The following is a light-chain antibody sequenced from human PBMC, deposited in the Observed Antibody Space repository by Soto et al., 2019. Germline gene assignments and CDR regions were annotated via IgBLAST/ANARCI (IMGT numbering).Light chain of an antibody. CDR3: QHRNNRPFS. V-gene: IGKV3-11*01. CDR1: QSVSSY. CDR2: DAS. Sequence: TVLTESPATISLFPGERAPLFCRASQSVSSYVAWYQQKPGQAPRLLIYDASNRATGIPARGSGSGSGTDCTLTSSSLQPEDFAVYYCQHRNNRPFSFGPGTKVDIK. J-gene: IGKJ3*01.